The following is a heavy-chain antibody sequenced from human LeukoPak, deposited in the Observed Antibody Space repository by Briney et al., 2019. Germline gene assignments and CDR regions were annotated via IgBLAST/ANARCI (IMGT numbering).Heavy chain of an antibody. CDR2: IYYSGST. Sequence: PSETLSLTCTVSGGSISSSSYYWGWIRQPPGKGLEWIGTIYYSGSTYYNPSLKSRVTISVDTSKNQFSLKLSSVTAADTAVYYCARHGWDYYGSGSYYSPSRLWGQGSLVTVSS. J-gene: IGHJ4*02. CDR3: ARHGWDYYGSGSYYSPSRL. CDR1: GGSISSSSYY. D-gene: IGHD3-10*01. V-gene: IGHV4-39*01.